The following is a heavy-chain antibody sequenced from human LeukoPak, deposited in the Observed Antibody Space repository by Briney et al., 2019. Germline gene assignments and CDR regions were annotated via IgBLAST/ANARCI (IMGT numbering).Heavy chain of an antibody. CDR2: IYSGGST. J-gene: IGHJ4*02. CDR3: ARATGDYGDPGGFYY. Sequence: PGGSLRLSCAASGFTVSSNHMTWVRQAPGKGLEWVSVIYSGGSTYYADSVKGRFTISRDNSRNTLYLQMNSLRAEDTAVYFCARATGDYGDPGGFYYWGQGTLVTVSS. V-gene: IGHV3-66*01. D-gene: IGHD4-17*01. CDR1: GFTVSSNH.